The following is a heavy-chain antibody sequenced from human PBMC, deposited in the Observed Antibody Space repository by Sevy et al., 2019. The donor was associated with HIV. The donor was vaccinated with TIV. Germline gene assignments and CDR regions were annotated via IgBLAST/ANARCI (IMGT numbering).Heavy chain of an antibody. D-gene: IGHD1-26*01. CDR3: ARDIVGATYAFDI. V-gene: IGHV3-33*01. J-gene: IGHJ3*02. CDR2: IWYDGSNK. Sequence: GGSLRLSCAASGFTFSSYGMHWVRQAPGKGLEWVAVIWYDGSNKYYAHSVKGRFTISRDNSKNTLYLQMNSLRAEDTAVYYCARDIVGATYAFDIWGQGTMVTVSS. CDR1: GFTFSSYG.